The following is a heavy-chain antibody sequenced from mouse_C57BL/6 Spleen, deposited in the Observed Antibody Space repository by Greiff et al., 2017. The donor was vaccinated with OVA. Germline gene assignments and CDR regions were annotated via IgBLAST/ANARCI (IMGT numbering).Heavy chain of an antibody. V-gene: IGHV5-4*01. CDR1: GFTFSSYA. CDR3: TYSNYGGLYFDY. Sequence: EVQGVESGGGLVKPGGSLKLSCAASGFTFSSYAMSWVRQTPEKRLEWVATISDGGSYTYYPDNVKGRFTISRDNAKNNLYLQMSHLKSEDTAMYYCTYSNYGGLYFDYWGQGTTLTVSS. D-gene: IGHD2-5*01. CDR2: ISDGGSYT. J-gene: IGHJ2*01.